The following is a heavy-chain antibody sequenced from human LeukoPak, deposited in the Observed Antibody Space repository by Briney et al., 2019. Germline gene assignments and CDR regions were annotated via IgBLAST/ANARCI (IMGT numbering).Heavy chain of an antibody. CDR2: IYHGGNT. Sequence: SETLSLTCAVSDYSISSGYYWGWVRQPPGKGLEWIGSIYHGGNTYYNPSLKSRVTISVDTSKNQFPLKLSSVTAADTAVYYCARDEGYGDGTFDIWGPGTMITVPS. J-gene: IGHJ3*02. V-gene: IGHV4-38-2*02. D-gene: IGHD4-17*01. CDR1: DYSISSGYY. CDR3: ARDEGYGDGTFDI.